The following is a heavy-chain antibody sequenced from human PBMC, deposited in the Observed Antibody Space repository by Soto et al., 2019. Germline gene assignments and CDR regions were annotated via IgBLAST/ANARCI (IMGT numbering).Heavy chain of an antibody. J-gene: IGHJ5*02. CDR3: AREGVDSSGYYYNWFDP. V-gene: IGHV1-3*01. Sequence: ASVEVSCKASGYTFTSYAMHWVRQAPGQRLEWMGWINAGNGNTKYSQKFQGRVTITRDTSASTAYMELSSLRSEDTAVYYCAREGVDSSGYYYNWFDPWGQGTLVTVSS. CDR2: INAGNGNT. D-gene: IGHD3-22*01. CDR1: GYTFTSYA.